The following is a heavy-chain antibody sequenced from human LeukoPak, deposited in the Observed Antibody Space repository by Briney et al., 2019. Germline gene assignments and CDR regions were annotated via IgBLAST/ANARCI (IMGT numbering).Heavy chain of an antibody. CDR1: GFTFRGYT. V-gene: IGHV3-21*01. CDR3: AREVVIVVEPAANTIDY. D-gene: IGHD2-2*01. J-gene: IGHJ4*02. Sequence: GSLRLSWPASGFTFRGYTMNWVRQAPGKGLEWVSAISKSGTYIKYADSVKGRFTVSRDNAKNSLFLQMNSLRVEDTAVYYCAREVVIVVEPAANTIDYWGQGTRVTVSS. CDR2: ISKSGTYI.